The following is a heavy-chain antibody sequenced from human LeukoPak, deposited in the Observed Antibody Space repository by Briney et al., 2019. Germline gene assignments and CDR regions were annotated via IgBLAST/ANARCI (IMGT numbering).Heavy chain of an antibody. CDR1: GYTFTGYY. D-gene: IGHD3-10*01. Sequence: GASVKVSCKASGYTFTGYYMQWVRQAPGQGFEWMGWINPNSGDTNYARNFQGRVTMTRDTSISTVYMELSRLRYDDTAVYYCARGLLWFGELGYWGQGTLVTVSS. J-gene: IGHJ4*02. CDR2: INPNSGDT. V-gene: IGHV1-2*02. CDR3: ARGLLWFGELGY.